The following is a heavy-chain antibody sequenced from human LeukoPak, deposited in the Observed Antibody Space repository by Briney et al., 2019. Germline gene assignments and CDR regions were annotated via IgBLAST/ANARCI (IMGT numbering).Heavy chain of an antibody. J-gene: IGHJ4*02. Sequence: PGGSLRLSCAASGFSFSNYAMSWVRQAPGKGLEWVSVISGSGGTTYYAGSVKGRFTISRDNSKNMLYLQMHSLTAEDTAIYYCASRNWGIGLDYWGQGTLVTVSS. CDR1: GFSFSNYA. CDR3: ASRNWGIGLDY. V-gene: IGHV3-23*01. CDR2: ISGSGGTT. D-gene: IGHD7-27*01.